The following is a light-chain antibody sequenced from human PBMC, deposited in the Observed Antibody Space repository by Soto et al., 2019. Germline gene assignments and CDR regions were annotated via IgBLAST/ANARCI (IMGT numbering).Light chain of an antibody. Sequence: QSALTQPASVSGSPGQSITISCTGTSSDVGGYNYVSWYQQHPGKAPKLMIYEVSNRPSGVSNRFSGSKSGNTASLTISGLQAEDEADYYCSSYTSSSILYVFGTGTQVTVL. J-gene: IGLJ1*01. CDR2: EVS. CDR3: SSYTSSSILYV. V-gene: IGLV2-14*01. CDR1: SSDVGGYNY.